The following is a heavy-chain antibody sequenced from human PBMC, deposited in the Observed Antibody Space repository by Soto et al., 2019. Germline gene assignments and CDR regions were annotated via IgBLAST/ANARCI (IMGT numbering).Heavy chain of an antibody. CDR2: IIPIFGTA. Sequence: SVKVSCKASGGTFSSYAISWVRQAPGQGLEWMGGIIPIFGTANYAQKFQGRVTITADESTSTAYMELSSLRSEDTAVYYCARVMDCRGGSCPNWFDPWGQGTLVTVSS. V-gene: IGHV1-69*13. CDR1: GGTFSSYA. J-gene: IGHJ5*02. D-gene: IGHD2-15*01. CDR3: ARVMDCRGGSCPNWFDP.